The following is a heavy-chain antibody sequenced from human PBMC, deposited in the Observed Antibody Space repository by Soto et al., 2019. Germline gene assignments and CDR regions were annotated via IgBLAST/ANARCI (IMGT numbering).Heavy chain of an antibody. V-gene: IGHV4-30-2*01. D-gene: IGHD6-6*01. Sequence: SETLSLTCAVSGGSISSGGYSWSWIRQPPGKGLEWIGYIYHSGSTYYNPSLKIRVTISVDRSKNQFSLKLSSVTAADTAVYYCARWILAARPHNAFDIWGQGTMVTVSS. CDR3: ARWILAARPHNAFDI. CDR1: GGSISSGGYS. J-gene: IGHJ3*02. CDR2: IYHSGST.